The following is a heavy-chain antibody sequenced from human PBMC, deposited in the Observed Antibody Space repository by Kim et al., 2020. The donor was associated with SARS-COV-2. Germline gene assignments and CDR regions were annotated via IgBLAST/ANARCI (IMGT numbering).Heavy chain of an antibody. D-gene: IGHD2-2*01. CDR3: AKNVHITSVTFLWYFDL. CDR2: IFGSGHGT. Sequence: GGSLRLSCVASRFTSSSSAMTWVRQAPGKGLEWVSTIFGSGHGTYYADSVKGRFVVSRDNSKNTLYLQMNNLRGDDTAIYYCAKNVHITSVTFLWYFDLWGRGSSVTVSS. CDR1: RFTSSSSA. V-gene: IGHV3-23*01. J-gene: IGHJ2*01.